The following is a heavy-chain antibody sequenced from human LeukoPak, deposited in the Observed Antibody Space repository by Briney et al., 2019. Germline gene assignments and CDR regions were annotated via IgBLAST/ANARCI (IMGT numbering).Heavy chain of an antibody. CDR1: GSSFTSYW. Sequence: RGESLKISCKGSGSSFTSYWIGWVRQMPGKGLEWMGIIYPSDSDTRYSPSFQGQVTISADKSISTAYLQWSSLKASDTAMYYCARALDTAMATFDYWGQGTLVTVSS. J-gene: IGHJ4*02. CDR2: IYPSDSDT. V-gene: IGHV5-51*01. CDR3: ARALDTAMATFDY. D-gene: IGHD5-18*01.